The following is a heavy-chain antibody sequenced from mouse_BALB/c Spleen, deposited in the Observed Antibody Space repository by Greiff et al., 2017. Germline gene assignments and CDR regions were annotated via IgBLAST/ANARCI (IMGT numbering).Heavy chain of an antibody. Sequence: VQLQQSGAELAKPGASVKMSCKASGYTFTSYWMHWVKQRPGQGLEWIGYINPSTGYTEYNQKFKGKATLTSDKSSSTAYMELSSLTSEDSAVYYCARRGATAYYAMDYWGQGTSVTVSS. V-gene: IGHV1-7*01. D-gene: IGHD1-2*01. CDR1: GYTFTSYW. J-gene: IGHJ4*01. CDR3: ARRGATAYYAMDY. CDR2: INPSTGYT.